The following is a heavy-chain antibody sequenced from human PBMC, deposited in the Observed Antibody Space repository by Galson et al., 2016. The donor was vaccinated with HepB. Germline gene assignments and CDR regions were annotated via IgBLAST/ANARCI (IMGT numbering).Heavy chain of an antibody. CDR2: IYHSGST. V-gene: IGHV4-4*02. Sequence: LSLTCAVSGVSISGPSWWNWVRQPPGKGLEWIGEIYHSGSTNYNPSLKSRVSMSVDESKNLFSLKLSSVTAADTAIYYCARFFYFGSGNIYYKYVMDVWGQGTTVTVSS. J-gene: IGHJ6*02. CDR3: ARFFYFGSGNIYYKYVMDV. D-gene: IGHD3-10*01. CDR1: GVSISGPSW.